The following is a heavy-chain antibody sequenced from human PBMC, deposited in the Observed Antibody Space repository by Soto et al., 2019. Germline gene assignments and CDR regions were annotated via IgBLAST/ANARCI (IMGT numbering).Heavy chain of an antibody. CDR1: GGSISSGGYY. Sequence: QVQLQESGPGLVKPSQTLSLTCTVSGGSISSGGYYWSWIRQHPGKGLEWIGYIYYSGSTYYNPSLKSRVTISVDTSKNQFSLKLSSVTAADTAVYYCARDGSYSSNSHPTRWFDPWGQGTLVTVSS. J-gene: IGHJ5*02. CDR2: IYYSGST. D-gene: IGHD6-13*01. CDR3: ARDGSYSSNSHPTRWFDP. V-gene: IGHV4-31*03.